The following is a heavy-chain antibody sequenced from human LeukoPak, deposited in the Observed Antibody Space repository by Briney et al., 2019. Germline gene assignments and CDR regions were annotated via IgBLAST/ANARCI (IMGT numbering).Heavy chain of an antibody. J-gene: IGHJ3*02. V-gene: IGHV3-21*04. CDR3: ARTEWELGPYDFDI. CDR1: VFTFSSYS. CDR2: ISTSRSYI. Sequence: PRGSLRLSCAASVFTFSSYSMNLVRQAPRKGPEWVSFISTSRSYIHNADSVKGRFTISRDNAENSLYMQKNSLRAEDTALYYCARTEWELGPYDFDIWGQGTMVTVSS. D-gene: IGHD7-27*01.